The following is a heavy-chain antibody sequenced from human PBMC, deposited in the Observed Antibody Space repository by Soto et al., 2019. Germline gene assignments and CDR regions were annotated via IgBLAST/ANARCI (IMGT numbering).Heavy chain of an antibody. Sequence: ASVKVSCKASGGTFSSYAISWVRQAPGQGLEWMGGIIPIFGTANYAQKFQGRVTITADESTSTAYMELSSLRSEDTAVYYCARATYYYDNGWFDPWGQGTLVTVSS. D-gene: IGHD3-22*01. J-gene: IGHJ5*02. CDR3: ARATYYYDNGWFDP. V-gene: IGHV1-69*13. CDR2: IIPIFGTA. CDR1: GGTFSSYA.